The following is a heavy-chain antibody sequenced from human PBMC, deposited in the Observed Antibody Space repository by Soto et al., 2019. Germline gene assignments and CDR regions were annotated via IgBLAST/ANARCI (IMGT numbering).Heavy chain of an antibody. CDR3: ARESIVGATNTFDY. CDR2: IYSGGST. Sequence: GGSLRLSCAASGFTVSSNYMSWVRQAPGKGLEWVSIIYSGGSTYYADSVKGRFTISRDNSKNTLYLQMNSLRAEDTPVYYCARESIVGATNTFDYWGQGTLVTVSS. J-gene: IGHJ4*02. CDR1: GFTVSSNY. V-gene: IGHV3-66*01. D-gene: IGHD1-26*01.